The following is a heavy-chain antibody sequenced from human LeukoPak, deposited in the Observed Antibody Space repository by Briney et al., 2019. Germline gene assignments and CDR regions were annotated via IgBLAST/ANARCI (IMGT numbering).Heavy chain of an antibody. CDR2: IKQDGSEK. CDR3: ARDVRYSSGWYYFDY. Sequence: PGGSLRLSCAASTFTFSNYWMSWVRQAPGKGLEWVANIKQDGSEKYYVDSVKGRFTISRDNAKTSLYLQMNSLRAEDTAVYYCARDVRYSSGWYYFDYWGQGTLVTVSS. J-gene: IGHJ4*02. CDR1: TFTFSNYW. V-gene: IGHV3-7*01. D-gene: IGHD6-19*01.